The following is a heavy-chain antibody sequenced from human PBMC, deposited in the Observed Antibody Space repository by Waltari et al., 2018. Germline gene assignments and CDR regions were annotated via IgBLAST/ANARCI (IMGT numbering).Heavy chain of an antibody. CDR1: GYSLSSISW. J-gene: IGHJ4*02. V-gene: IGHV4-4*02. CDR3: AKISLHREGYS. Sequence: QLQESGPGLVESSGTLSLQSTVSGYSLSSISWWTWVRQPPGKGLEGIGEVFQSGSANYSPSLKSRVTLSVDKSTNQFFLTLNSVTAADTAMYYCAKISLHREGYSWGQGTLVTV. D-gene: IGHD2-15*01. CDR2: VFQSGSA.